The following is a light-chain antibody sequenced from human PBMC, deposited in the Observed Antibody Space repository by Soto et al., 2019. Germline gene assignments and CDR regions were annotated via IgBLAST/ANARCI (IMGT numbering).Light chain of an antibody. CDR2: KAS. Sequence: DIQITQSPSTLSASVGYRGTITCRASQSISSWLAWYQQKPGKAPKLLIYKASSLESGVPSRFSGSGSGTEFTLTISSLQPDDFATYYCQQYNSYWTFGQGTKV. J-gene: IGKJ1*01. V-gene: IGKV1-5*03. CDR3: QQYNSYWT. CDR1: QSISSW.